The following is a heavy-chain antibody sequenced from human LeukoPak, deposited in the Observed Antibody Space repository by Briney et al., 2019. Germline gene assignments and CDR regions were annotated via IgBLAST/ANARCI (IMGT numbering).Heavy chain of an antibody. CDR2: IYHSGST. Sequence: SETLSLTCAVSGGSISSSNWWSWVRQPPGKGLEWIGEIYHSGSTNYNPSLKSRVTISVDTSKNQFSLKLSSVTAADTAVYYCARLRYYYGSGSYYPDYWGQGTLVTVSS. CDR1: GGSISSSNW. D-gene: IGHD3-10*01. V-gene: IGHV4-4*02. CDR3: ARLRYYYGSGSYYPDY. J-gene: IGHJ4*02.